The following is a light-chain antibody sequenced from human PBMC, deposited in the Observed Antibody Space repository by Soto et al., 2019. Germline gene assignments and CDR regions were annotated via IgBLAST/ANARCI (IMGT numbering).Light chain of an antibody. V-gene: IGKV1-5*01. CDR1: HSIGTW. Sequence: IQLTQSHSTLSASVGDRVTLTCLASHSIGTWLAWYQQKPGKAPNLLIYDASSLESGVPSRFSGSGYGTDFTLTISSLQPEDFATYYCQQSYSTPWTFGQGTKVDIK. J-gene: IGKJ1*01. CDR2: DAS. CDR3: QQSYSTPWT.